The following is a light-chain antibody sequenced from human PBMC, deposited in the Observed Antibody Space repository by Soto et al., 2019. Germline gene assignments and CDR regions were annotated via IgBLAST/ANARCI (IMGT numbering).Light chain of an antibody. J-gene: IGKJ1*01. CDR3: QQYNSYSRT. CDR2: AAS. Sequence: DIQMTQPPSSLSASVGDRVTITCRASQSISSYLNWYQQKPGKAPKLLIYAASSLQSGVPSRFSGSGSGTEFTLTISSLQPDDFATYYCQQYNSYSRTFGQGTKVDI. V-gene: IGKV1-39*01. CDR1: QSISSY.